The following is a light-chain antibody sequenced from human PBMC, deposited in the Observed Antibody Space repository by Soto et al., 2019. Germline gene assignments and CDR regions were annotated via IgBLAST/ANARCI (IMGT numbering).Light chain of an antibody. CDR1: QSISTW. CDR2: DAF. V-gene: IGKV1-5*01. CDR3: QQYNSFWT. Sequence: DIQMTQSPSTLSASVGDRVTITCRASQSISTWLAWYQQKPGKAPKLLIYDAFYLERGVPSRFSGSGSGTVFTLTISRLQPDDLATYYCQQYNSFWTFGQGTKVEI. J-gene: IGKJ1*01.